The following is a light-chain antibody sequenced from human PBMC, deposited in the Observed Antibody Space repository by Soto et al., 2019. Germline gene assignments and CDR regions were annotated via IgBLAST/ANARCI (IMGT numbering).Light chain of an antibody. CDR1: SSDVGGYNS. V-gene: IGLV2-14*01. J-gene: IGLJ1*01. Sequence: LTQPASVSGSPGQSITISCTGTSSDVGGYNSVSWYQQHPGKAPKLILYDVTDRPSGVSYRFSGSKSGNTASLTISGLQAADEADYFCSSFTSSMTNVFGSGTKVTVL. CDR3: SSFTSSMTNV. CDR2: DVT.